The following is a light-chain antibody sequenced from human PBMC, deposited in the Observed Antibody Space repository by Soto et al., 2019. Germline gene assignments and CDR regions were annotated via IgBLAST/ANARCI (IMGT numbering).Light chain of an antibody. Sequence: EIVMTHSPATLSVSPGEGATLSFRASQGIGDTLAWYQQKPGQTPRLLIYDASNRATGIPARFSGSGSGTDFTLTISRLEPEDFAVYYCQQYSSSPQTFGQGTKVDIK. CDR1: QGIGDT. V-gene: IGKV3-20*01. J-gene: IGKJ1*01. CDR2: DAS. CDR3: QQYSSSPQT.